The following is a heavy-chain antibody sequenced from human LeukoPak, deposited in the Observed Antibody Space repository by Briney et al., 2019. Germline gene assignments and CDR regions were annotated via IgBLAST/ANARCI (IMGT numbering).Heavy chain of an antibody. CDR3: AELGITMIGGV. Sequence: GGSLRLSCAASGFTFSSYYMKWVRQAPGKGLEWASSISTSSSYIYYADSLKGRFTISRDNAKNSLYLQMNSLRAEDTAVYYCAELGITMIGGVWGKGTTVTISS. J-gene: IGHJ6*04. CDR2: ISTSSSYI. V-gene: IGHV3-21*01. CDR1: GFTFSSYY. D-gene: IGHD3-10*02.